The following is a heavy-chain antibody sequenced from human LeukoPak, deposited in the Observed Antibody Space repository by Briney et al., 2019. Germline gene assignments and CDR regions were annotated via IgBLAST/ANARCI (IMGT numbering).Heavy chain of an antibody. D-gene: IGHD2-2*02. CDR2: IKQDGSEV. V-gene: IGHV3-7*03. Sequence: GGSLRLSCAASGFTFSGFATHWVRQAPGKGLEWVANIKQDGSEVYYVESVKGRFTISRDNAKNSLYLQMNSLRAEDAAMYYCARHTDMDVWGQGTTVTVSS. CDR1: GFTFSGFA. J-gene: IGHJ6*02. CDR3: ARHTDMDV.